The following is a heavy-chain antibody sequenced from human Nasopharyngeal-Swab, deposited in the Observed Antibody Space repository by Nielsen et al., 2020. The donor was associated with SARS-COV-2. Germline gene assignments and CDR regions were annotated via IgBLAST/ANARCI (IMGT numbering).Heavy chain of an antibody. J-gene: IGHJ6*03. CDR2: IKSKTDGGTT. CDR1: GFTFSNAW. CDR3: TTRPIRMYYYYYMDV. Sequence: GGSLRLSCAASGFTFSNAWMSWVRQAPGKGLEWVGRIKSKTDGGTTDYAAPVKGIFTISRDDSKNTLYLQMNSLKTEDTAVYYCTTRPIRMYYYYYMDVWGKGTTVTVSS. V-gene: IGHV3-15*01.